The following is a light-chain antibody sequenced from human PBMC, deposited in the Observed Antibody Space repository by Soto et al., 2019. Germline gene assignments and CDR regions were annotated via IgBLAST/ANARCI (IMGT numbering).Light chain of an antibody. J-gene: IGKJ4*01. V-gene: IGKV3-20*01. Sequence: EIVLTQSPATLSLSPGERATLSCRASQYVSSFLAWYQQKPGQAPRLLIYGASSRATGIPDRFSGSGSGTDFTLTISRLEPEDFAVYYCQQYGSSLTFGGGTKVDIK. CDR1: QYVSSF. CDR3: QQYGSSLT. CDR2: GAS.